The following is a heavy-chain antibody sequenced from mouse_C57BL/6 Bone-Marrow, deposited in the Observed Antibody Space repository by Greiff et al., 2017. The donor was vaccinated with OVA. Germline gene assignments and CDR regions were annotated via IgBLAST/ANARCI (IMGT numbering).Heavy chain of an antibody. V-gene: IGHV3-8*01. D-gene: IGHD1-1*01. Sequence: EVQLVESGPGLAKPSQTLSLTCSVTGYSITSDYWNWIRKFPGNKLEYMGYISYSGSTYYNPSLKSRTSITRDTSKNQYYLQLNSVTTEDTATYYCARYNSYYGSSYGFAYWGQGTLVTVSA. J-gene: IGHJ3*01. CDR3: ARYNSYYGSSYGFAY. CDR1: GYSITSDY. CDR2: ISYSGST.